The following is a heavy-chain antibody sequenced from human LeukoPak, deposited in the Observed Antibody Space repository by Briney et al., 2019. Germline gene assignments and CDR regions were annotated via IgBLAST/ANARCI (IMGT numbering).Heavy chain of an antibody. Sequence: SETLSLTCTVSGGSISSSSYYWGWIRQPPGKGLEWIGSIYYSGSTYYNPSLKSRVTISVDTSKNQFSLKLSSVTAADTAVYYCARGEVQCMDYWGQGTLVTVSS. CDR3: ARGEVQCMDY. V-gene: IGHV4-39*01. J-gene: IGHJ4*02. CDR2: IYYSGST. D-gene: IGHD2-8*01. CDR1: GGSISSSSYY.